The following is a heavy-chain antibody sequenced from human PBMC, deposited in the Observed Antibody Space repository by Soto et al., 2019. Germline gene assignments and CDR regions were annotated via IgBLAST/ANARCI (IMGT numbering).Heavy chain of an antibody. Sequence: EVQVVESGGGLVQPGGSLRLSCAVSGLTFSDYYFDWVRQSPGKGLEWVGRSKNRANGYIMEYAASVKGRFTISRDDSKNSVFLQMSSLKTEDTAVYYCAIVGRTGWVHGTTVTVPS. CDR3: AIVGRTG. CDR1: GLTFSDYY. V-gene: IGHV3-72*01. J-gene: IGHJ3*01. D-gene: IGHD3-3*01. CDR2: SKNRANGYIM.